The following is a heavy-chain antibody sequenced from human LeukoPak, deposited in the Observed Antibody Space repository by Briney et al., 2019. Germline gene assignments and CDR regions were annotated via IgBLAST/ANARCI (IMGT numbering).Heavy chain of an antibody. J-gene: IGHJ5*02. Sequence: ASVKVSCKASGGTFSSYAISWVRQAPGQGLEWMGWINPNSGGTNYAQKFQGRVTMTRDTSISTAYMELSRLRSDDTAVYYCYYDFWSGYRYNLFDPWGQGTLVTVSS. CDR3: YYDFWSGYRYNLFDP. CDR2: INPNSGGT. D-gene: IGHD3-3*01. V-gene: IGHV1-2*02. CDR1: GGTFSSYA.